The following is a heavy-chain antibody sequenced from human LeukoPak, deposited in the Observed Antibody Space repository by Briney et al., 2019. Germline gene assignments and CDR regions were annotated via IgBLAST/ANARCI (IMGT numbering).Heavy chain of an antibody. D-gene: IGHD4-17*01. CDR3: ASLTTVTTTYYFDD. J-gene: IGHJ4*02. CDR1: GGSISSSNYY. Sequence: SETLSLTCTVSGGSISSSNYYWGWVRQPPGKGLEGIGSIYFSGNTYYNPSLKSRVTKSIDTSKNQFSLKLTSVTAADTAVYYCASLTTVTTTYYFDDWGQGTLVIVSS. CDR2: IYFSGNT. V-gene: IGHV4-39*01.